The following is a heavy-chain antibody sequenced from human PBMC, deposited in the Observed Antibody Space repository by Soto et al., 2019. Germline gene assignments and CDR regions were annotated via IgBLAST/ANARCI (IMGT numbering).Heavy chain of an antibody. D-gene: IGHD3-10*01. CDR2: ISYDGSNK. CDR1: GFTFSSYA. Sequence: GSLRLSCAASGFTFSSYAMHWVRQAPGKGLEWVAVISYDGSNKYYADSVKGRFTISRDNSKNTLYLQMNSLRAEDTAVYYCAKRSKGSWDFDYWGQGTLVTVSS. V-gene: IGHV3-30-3*02. J-gene: IGHJ4*02. CDR3: AKRSKGSWDFDY.